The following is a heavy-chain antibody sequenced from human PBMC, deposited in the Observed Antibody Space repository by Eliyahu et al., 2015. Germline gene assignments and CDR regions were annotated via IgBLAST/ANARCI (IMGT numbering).Heavy chain of an antibody. Sequence: QVQLVESGGGVVQPGRSLRLXCAASGFTFSXYAMHWVRQAPGKGLGWVAVISYDGSNKYYADSVKDRFTISRDNSKNTLYLQMNSLRAEDTAVYYCARGSNHDAFDIWGQGTMVTVSS. CDR1: GFTFSXYA. CDR2: ISYDGSNK. D-gene: IGHD4-11*01. J-gene: IGHJ3*02. CDR3: ARGSNHDAFDI. V-gene: IGHV3-30-3*01.